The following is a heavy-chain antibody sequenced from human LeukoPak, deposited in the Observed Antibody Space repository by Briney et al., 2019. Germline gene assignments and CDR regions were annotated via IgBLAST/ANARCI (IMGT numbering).Heavy chain of an antibody. Sequence: PSETLSLTCTVSGGSISSYYWSWIRQPPGKGLEWIGYIYYSGSTNYNPSLKSRVSISVDTSKNQFSLKLSSVTAADTAVYYCARLRNYYALDYWGQGTLVTVSS. CDR1: GGSISSYY. CDR3: ARLRNYYALDY. V-gene: IGHV4-59*08. J-gene: IGHJ4*02. D-gene: IGHD3-10*01. CDR2: IYYSGST.